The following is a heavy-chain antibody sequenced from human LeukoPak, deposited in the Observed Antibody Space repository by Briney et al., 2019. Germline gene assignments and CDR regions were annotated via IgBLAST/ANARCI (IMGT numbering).Heavy chain of an antibody. V-gene: IGHV4-59*08. CDR3: ARQATPITVFDY. Sequence: PSETLSLTCAVYGGSFSGYYWSWIRQPPGKGLEWIGYIYYSGSTNYNPSLKSRVTISVDTSKNQFSLKLSSVTAADTAVYYCARQATPITVFDYWGQGTLVTVSS. D-gene: IGHD1-14*01. CDR1: GGSFSGYY. J-gene: IGHJ4*02. CDR2: IYYSGST.